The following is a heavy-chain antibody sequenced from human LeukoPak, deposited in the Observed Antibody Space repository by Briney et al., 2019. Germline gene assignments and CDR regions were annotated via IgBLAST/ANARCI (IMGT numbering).Heavy chain of an antibody. V-gene: IGHV1-24*01. CDR3: ATDYYCSSTSCYSGGWFDP. CDR1: GYTLTELS. J-gene: IGHJ5*02. D-gene: IGHD2-2*02. Sequence: ASVKLSCKVSGYTLTELSMHWVRQAPGKGLEWMGGFDPEDGETIYAQKFQCRVTMTEDTSTDTAYMELSSLRSEDTAVYYCATDYYCSSTSCYSGGWFDPWGQGTLVTVSS. CDR2: FDPEDGET.